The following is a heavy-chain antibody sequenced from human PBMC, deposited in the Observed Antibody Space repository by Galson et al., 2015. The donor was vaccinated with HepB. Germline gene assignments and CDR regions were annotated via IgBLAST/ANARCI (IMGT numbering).Heavy chain of an antibody. D-gene: IGHD3-22*01. J-gene: IGHJ5*02. CDR1: GFSFSDCW. V-gene: IGHV3-7*03. CDR3: ARRFSHGYYDFDP. CDR2: IKEDGSQK. Sequence: SLRPSCAASGFSFSDCWMSWVRQAPGKGLEWVANIKEDGSQKYYVDSVKGRFTISRDNAKNSLDLQMNSLRVEDTAVYYCARRFSHGYYDFDPWGRGTLVTVSS.